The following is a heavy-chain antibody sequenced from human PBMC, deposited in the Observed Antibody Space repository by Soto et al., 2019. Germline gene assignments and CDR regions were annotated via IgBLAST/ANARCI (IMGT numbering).Heavy chain of an antibody. D-gene: IGHD3-9*01. CDR3: ARTKVLRYFDWLLYGPFDY. Sequence: QVQLQESGPGLVKPSQTLSLTCTVSGGSISSGDYYWSWIRQPPGKGLEWIGYIYYSGSTYYNPSLKSRVTISVDTSKNQFSLKLSSVTAADTAVYYCARTKVLRYFDWLLYGPFDYWGQGTLVTVSS. V-gene: IGHV4-30-4*01. CDR1: GGSISSGDYY. J-gene: IGHJ4*02. CDR2: IYYSGST.